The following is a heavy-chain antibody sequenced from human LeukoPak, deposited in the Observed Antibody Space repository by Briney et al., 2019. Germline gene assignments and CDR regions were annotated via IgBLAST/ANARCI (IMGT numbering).Heavy chain of an antibody. J-gene: IGHJ3*02. CDR2: IYTSEST. D-gene: IGHD2-2*01. CDR1: GGSISSSSYY. V-gene: IGHV4-61*02. Sequence: ASETLSLTCTVSGGSISSSSYYWGWIRQPPGKGLEWIGRIYTSESTNYSPSLKSRVTLLVDTSKNQFSLKLSSVTAADTAVYYCARASDDSDRYQPSHAFDIWGQGTMVTVSS. CDR3: ARASDDSDRYQPSHAFDI.